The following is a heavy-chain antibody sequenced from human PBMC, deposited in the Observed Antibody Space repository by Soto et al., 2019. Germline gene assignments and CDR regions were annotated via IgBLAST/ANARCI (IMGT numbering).Heavy chain of an antibody. CDR1: GYTFNGYY. D-gene: IGHD6-19*01. V-gene: IGHV1-2*02. Sequence: ASVKVSCKASGYTFNGYYMHWVRQAPGQGLEWMGWINPNSGGTNYAQKFQGRVTMTRDTSISTAYMELSRLRSDDTAVYYCARVGGSSGWRYDAFDIWGQGTMVTVSS. J-gene: IGHJ3*02. CDR2: INPNSGGT. CDR3: ARVGGSSGWRYDAFDI.